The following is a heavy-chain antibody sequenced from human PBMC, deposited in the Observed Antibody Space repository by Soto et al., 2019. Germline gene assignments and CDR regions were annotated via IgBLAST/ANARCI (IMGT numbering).Heavy chain of an antibody. J-gene: IGHJ4*02. D-gene: IGHD6-6*01. Sequence: SGPTLVNPTQTLTLTCTFSGFSLSTSGMCVSWIGQPPGKALEWLALINWDDDKYYSTSLKTRLTISKDTSKNQVVLTMTNMDPVDTATYYCARLFSSSASVDYWGQGTLVTVSS. CDR2: INWDDDK. CDR3: ARLFSSSASVDY. V-gene: IGHV2-70*01. CDR1: GFSLSTSGMC.